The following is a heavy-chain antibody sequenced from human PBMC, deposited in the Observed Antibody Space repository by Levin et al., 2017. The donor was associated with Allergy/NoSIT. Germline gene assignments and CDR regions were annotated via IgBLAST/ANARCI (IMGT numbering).Heavy chain of an antibody. J-gene: IGHJ4*02. D-gene: IGHD3-16*02. CDR2: ISGSSSYT. CDR1: GFTFSDYY. V-gene: IGHV3-11*05. CDR3: ARVLSYRGDY. Sequence: GGSLRLSCAASGFTFSDYYMSWIRQAPGKGLEWVSYISGSSSYTNYADSVKGRFTISRDNAKNSLYLQMNSLRPEDTAVYYCARVLSYRGDYWGQGTLVTVSS.